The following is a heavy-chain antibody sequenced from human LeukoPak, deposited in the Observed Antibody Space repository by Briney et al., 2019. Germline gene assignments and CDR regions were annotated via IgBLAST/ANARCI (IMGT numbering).Heavy chain of an antibody. Sequence: PSETLSLTCTVSGYSISSGYYWSWIRQPPGKGLEWIGYIYYSGSTNYNPSLKSRVTISVDTSKNQFSLKLSSVTAADTAVYYCARAGYSYGSRYYFDYRGQGTLVTVSS. J-gene: IGHJ4*02. CDR3: ARAGYSYGSRYYFDY. CDR2: IYYSGST. V-gene: IGHV4-61*01. D-gene: IGHD5-18*01. CDR1: GYSISSGYY.